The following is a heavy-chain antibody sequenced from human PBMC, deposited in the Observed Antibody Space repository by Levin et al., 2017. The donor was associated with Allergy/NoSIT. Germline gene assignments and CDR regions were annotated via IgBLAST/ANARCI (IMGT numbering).Heavy chain of an antibody. CDR1: GFSFSTYG. V-gene: IGHV3-30*18. CDR2: ISYDGSKK. Sequence: GGSLRLSCAASGFSFSTYGMHWVRQAPGKGLEWVAVISYDGSKKYYPDSVKGRFTISRDNVENTLYLHMTSLKTEDTAVYYCAKDSLYGDYAPDYWGQGTLVTVSS. J-gene: IGHJ4*02. CDR3: AKDSLYGDYAPDY. D-gene: IGHD4-17*01.